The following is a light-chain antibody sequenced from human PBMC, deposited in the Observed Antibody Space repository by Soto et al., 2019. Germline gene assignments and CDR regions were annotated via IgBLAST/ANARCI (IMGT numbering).Light chain of an antibody. J-gene: IGKJ5*01. CDR1: HSVTNN. Sequence: EIVLTQSPATLSVSPGESATLSCRASHSVTNNLAWYQQRPGQAPRLLIYGASTRATGFPARFGGSGSGTDFTLTISRLEPEDSAVYYCQQYGSSPDTSGQGTRLEIK. CDR3: QQYGSSPDT. V-gene: IGKV3-20*01. CDR2: GAS.